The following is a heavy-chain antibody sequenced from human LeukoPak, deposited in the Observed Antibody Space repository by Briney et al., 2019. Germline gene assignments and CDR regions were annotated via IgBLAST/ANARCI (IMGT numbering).Heavy chain of an antibody. J-gene: IGHJ4*02. CDR2: IYYSGST. D-gene: IGHD5-12*01. Sequence: SETLSLTCTVSGGSISSYYRSWIRQPPGKGLEWIGYIYYSGSTNYNPSLKSRVTISVDTSKNQFSLKLSSVTAADTAVYYCAREGLPGHFDYWGQGTLVTVSS. V-gene: IGHV4-59*01. CDR1: GGSISSYY. CDR3: AREGLPGHFDY.